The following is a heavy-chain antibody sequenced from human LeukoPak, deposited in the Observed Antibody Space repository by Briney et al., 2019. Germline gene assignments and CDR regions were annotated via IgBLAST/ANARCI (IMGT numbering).Heavy chain of an antibody. CDR3: ARILDHYDFPNNWFDP. D-gene: IGHD3-22*01. CDR2: ISSSVGTI. J-gene: IGHJ5*02. CDR1: GFTFSSYE. V-gene: IGHV3-48*03. Sequence: GESLRLSCAASGFTFSSYEMNWVRQAPGKGLEWVSYISSSVGTIYYADSVKGRFTVSRDNSKNTLYLQMNSLRGEDTAVYYCARILDHYDFPNNWFDPWGQGTLVTVSS.